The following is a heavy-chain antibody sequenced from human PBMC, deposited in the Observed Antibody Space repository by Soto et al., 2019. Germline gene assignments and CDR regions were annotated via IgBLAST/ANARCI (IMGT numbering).Heavy chain of an antibody. CDR3: AREEGSSWYGVDY. CDR1: GYTFTCHG. V-gene: IGHV1-18*01. CDR2: ISTYSGNT. J-gene: IGHJ4*02. Sequence: QVQLVQSGTEVKKPGASVKVTCKAYGYTFTCHGISWVRQAHGQGLEWMGWISTYSGNTNYAQKLQDRVTMTTDTSTITAYMELRSLRSDDTAVYYCAREEGSSWYGVDYWGQGTLVTVSS. D-gene: IGHD6-13*01.